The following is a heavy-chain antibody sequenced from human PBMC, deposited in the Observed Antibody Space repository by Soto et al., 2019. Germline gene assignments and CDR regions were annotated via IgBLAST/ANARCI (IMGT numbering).Heavy chain of an antibody. D-gene: IGHD3-22*01. J-gene: IGHJ4*02. V-gene: IGHV3-33*01. CDR1: GFTFSGYG. CDR3: ARDSAPSYYDSSGYATHYFDY. Sequence: PGGSLRLSCAASGFTFSGYGMHWVRQAPGKGLEWVAVIWFDGSNKYYADSVEGRFTISRDTSKNTVYLQMNSLRAEDTAVYYCARDSAPSYYDSSGYATHYFDYWGQGTLVTVSS. CDR2: IWFDGSNK.